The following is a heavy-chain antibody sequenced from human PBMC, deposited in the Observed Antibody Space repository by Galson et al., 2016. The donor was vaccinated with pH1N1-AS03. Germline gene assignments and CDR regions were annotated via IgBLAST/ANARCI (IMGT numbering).Heavy chain of an antibody. CDR3: ARGGVHNYGSGSYHN. V-gene: IGHV4-61*02. CDR1: GGSISSGTYY. D-gene: IGHD3-10*01. Sequence: LSLTCTVSGGSISSGTYYWSWIRQPAGKGLEWIGRIYTSGSTNYNPSLKSRVTISIDTSKNQFSLKLSSVTAADTAVYYCARGGVHNYGSGSYHNWGQGTLVTVSS. J-gene: IGHJ4*02. CDR2: IYTSGST.